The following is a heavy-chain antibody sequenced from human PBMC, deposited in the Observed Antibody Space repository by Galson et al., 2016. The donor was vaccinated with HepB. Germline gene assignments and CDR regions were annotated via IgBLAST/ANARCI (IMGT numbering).Heavy chain of an antibody. J-gene: IGHJ4*02. Sequence: SETLSLTCGVSGGSISSSNWWTWVRQPPGKGLEWIGEIYHSGSTHYNPSLKSRVTISVDKSKNQFSLSLSSVAAADTAVYFCACATYCGGDCYSLDYWGLGTLVAVSS. CDR1: GGSISSSNW. CDR3: ACATYCGGDCYSLDY. CDR2: IYHSGST. V-gene: IGHV4-4*02. D-gene: IGHD2-21*02.